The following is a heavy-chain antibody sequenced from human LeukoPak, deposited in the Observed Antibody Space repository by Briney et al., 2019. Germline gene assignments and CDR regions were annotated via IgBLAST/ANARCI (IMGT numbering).Heavy chain of an antibody. CDR1: GYSISSGYY. V-gene: IGHV4-38-2*02. J-gene: IGHJ4*02. Sequence: SETLSLTCTVSGYSISSGYYWGWIRQPPGKGLEWIGSIYHIGSTYDNPSLKSRLTISVDTSKNQFSLNLRSVTAADTAVYYCALQGYWGQGTLVTVSS. CDR2: IYHIGST. CDR3: ALQGY.